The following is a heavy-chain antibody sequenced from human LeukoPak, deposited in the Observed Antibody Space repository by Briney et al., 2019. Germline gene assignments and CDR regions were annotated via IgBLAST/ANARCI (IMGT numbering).Heavy chain of an antibody. CDR1: GGSISSSSYY. CDR3: ARDRRYNFWSGYYTGGTFDY. Sequence: SETLSLTCTVSGGSISSSSYYWGWIRQPPGKGLEWIGSIYYSGSTYYNPSLKSRATISVDTSKNQFSLKLSSVTAADTAVYYCARDRRYNFWSGYYTGGTFDYWGQGTLVTVSS. J-gene: IGHJ4*02. CDR2: IYYSGST. D-gene: IGHD3-3*01. V-gene: IGHV4-39*07.